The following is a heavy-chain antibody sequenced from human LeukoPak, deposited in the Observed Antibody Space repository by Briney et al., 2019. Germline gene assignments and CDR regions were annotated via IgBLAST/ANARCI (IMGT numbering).Heavy chain of an antibody. V-gene: IGHV4-38-2*02. CDR1: GYSISSGYY. D-gene: IGHD3-10*01. Sequence: SETLSLTCTVSGYSISSGYYWGWIRQPPGKGLEWIGSIYHSGSTYYNPSLKSRVIISVDTSKNQFSLKLSSVTAADTAVYYCAREPQKEGFGESWGQGTLVTVSS. CDR2: IYHSGST. J-gene: IGHJ5*02. CDR3: AREPQKEGFGES.